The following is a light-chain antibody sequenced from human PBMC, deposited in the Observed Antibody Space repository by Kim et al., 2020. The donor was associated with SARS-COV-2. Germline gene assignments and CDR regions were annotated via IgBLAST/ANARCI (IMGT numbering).Light chain of an antibody. CDR2: EDD. Sequence: GETVTISCTRSSGSIASNYVQWYRQRPGSSPTTLISEDDKRLSGVPDRFSGSLDTSSNSASRTISGLRTEDEAHYYCQSYDDTDVVFGGGTQLTVL. CDR1: SGSIASNY. CDR3: QSYDDTDVV. J-gene: IGLJ2*01. V-gene: IGLV6-57*01.